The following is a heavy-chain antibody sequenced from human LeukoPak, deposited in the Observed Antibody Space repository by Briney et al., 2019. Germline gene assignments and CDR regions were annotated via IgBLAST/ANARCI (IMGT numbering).Heavy chain of an antibody. CDR1: GGSISSYY. Sequence: SETLSLTCTVSGGSISSYYWGWIRQPPGKGLEWIGSIYHSGSSYYNPSLKSRVSISVDTSKNYFSLNLNSVTATDTAVYYCARRGSCSWCPFDIWGQGTMVIVSS. CDR2: IYHSGSS. CDR3: ARRGSCSWCPFDI. J-gene: IGHJ3*02. V-gene: IGHV4-38-2*02. D-gene: IGHD2-2*01.